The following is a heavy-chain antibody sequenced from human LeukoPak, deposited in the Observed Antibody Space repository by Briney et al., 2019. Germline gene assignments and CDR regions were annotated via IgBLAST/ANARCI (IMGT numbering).Heavy chain of an antibody. CDR3: AKEDIVATIFLGYFDY. CDR2: ISGSGDST. V-gene: IGHV3-23*01. Sequence: PGGSLRLSCAASGFTFSTYAVNWVRQAPGKGLEWVSTISGSGDSTYYADSVKGRFTISRDNSKNTLYLQMNSLRAEDTAVYYCAKEDIVATIFLGYFDYWGQGTLVTVSS. CDR1: GFTFSTYA. J-gene: IGHJ4*02. D-gene: IGHD5-12*01.